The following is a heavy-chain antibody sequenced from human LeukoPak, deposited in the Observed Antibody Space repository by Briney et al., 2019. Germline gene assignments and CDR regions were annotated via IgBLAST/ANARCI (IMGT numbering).Heavy chain of an antibody. CDR3: ARLVDNDSSGDPDTFDV. V-gene: IGHV4-59*11. J-gene: IGHJ3*01. D-gene: IGHD6-25*01. Sequence: SETLSLTCAVSGGFINGHFWGWMRRPPGGGLEWIGFLSYSGSTRYNPSLQSRVSISGDRSETKFSLRLTSVTAADTAVYYCARLVDNDSSGDPDTFDVWGRGTVVIVSS. CDR2: LSYSGST. CDR1: GGFINGHF.